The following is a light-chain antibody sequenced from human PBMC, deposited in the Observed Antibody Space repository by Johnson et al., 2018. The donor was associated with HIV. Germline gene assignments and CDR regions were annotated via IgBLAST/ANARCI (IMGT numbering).Light chain of an antibody. Sequence: QSVLTQPPSVSAAPGQKVTISCSGSSSNIGNNYVSWYQQLPGTAPKLLIYDNNKRPSGIPDRFSGHKSSTSATLGITGLQTGDEADYYCGTWDSSLGKVFGTGTKVTVL. V-gene: IGLV1-51*01. CDR2: DNN. CDR3: GTWDSSLGKV. CDR1: SSNIGNNY. J-gene: IGLJ1*01.